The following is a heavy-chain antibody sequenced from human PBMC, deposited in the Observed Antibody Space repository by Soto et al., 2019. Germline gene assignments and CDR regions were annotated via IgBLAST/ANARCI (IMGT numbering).Heavy chain of an antibody. J-gene: IGHJ1*01. V-gene: IGHV4-39*01. D-gene: IGHD5-12*01. CDR1: GGSISSSSYY. CDR2: IYYSGST. CDR3: ARQREYSGYVNGDFQH. Sequence: SETLSLTCTVSGGSISSSSYYWGWIRQPPGKGLEWIGSIYYSGSTYYNPSLKSRVTISVDTSKNQFSLKLSSVTAADTAVYYCARQREYSGYVNGDFQHWGQGTLVTVSS.